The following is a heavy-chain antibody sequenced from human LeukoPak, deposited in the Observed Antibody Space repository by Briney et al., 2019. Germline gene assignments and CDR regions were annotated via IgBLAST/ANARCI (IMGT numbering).Heavy chain of an antibody. CDR3: ATAGAYGDYPGGWLDY. CDR1: GYTLTELS. J-gene: IGHJ4*02. Sequence: ASVTVSCKVSGYTLTELSMHWVRQAPGKGLEWMGGFDPEDGETIYAQKFQGRVTMTEDTSTDTAYMELSSLRSEDTAVYYCATAGAYGDYPGGWLDYWGQGTLVTVSS. CDR2: FDPEDGET. V-gene: IGHV1-24*01. D-gene: IGHD4-17*01.